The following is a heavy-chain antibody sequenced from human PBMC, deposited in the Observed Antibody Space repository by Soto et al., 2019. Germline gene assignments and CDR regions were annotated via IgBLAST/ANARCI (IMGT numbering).Heavy chain of an antibody. CDR3: AKDGKSVVLMVYANFYFDY. D-gene: IGHD2-8*01. CDR1: GFTFSSYA. CDR2: ISGSGGST. V-gene: IGHV3-23*01. Sequence: EVQLLASGGGLVQPGGSLRLSCAASGFTFSSYAMSWVRQAPGKGLEWVSAISGSGGSTYYADSVKGRFTISRDNSKNTQYLQMNRLRAEDTAVYYCAKDGKSVVLMVYANFYFDYWGQGTLVTVSS. J-gene: IGHJ4*02.